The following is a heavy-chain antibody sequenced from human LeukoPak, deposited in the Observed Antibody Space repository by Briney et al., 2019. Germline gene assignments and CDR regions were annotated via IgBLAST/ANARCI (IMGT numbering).Heavy chain of an antibody. CDR1: GYTLTGYY. Sequence: ASVKVSCKASGYTLTGYYMHWVRQAPGQGLEWMGWINPNSGGTNYAQKFQGRVTMTRDTSISTAYMELSRLRSDDTAMYYCAILWTIVVVPAAHWGQGTLVTVSS. D-gene: IGHD2-2*01. J-gene: IGHJ4*02. CDR2: INPNSGGT. V-gene: IGHV1-2*02. CDR3: AILWTIVVVPAAH.